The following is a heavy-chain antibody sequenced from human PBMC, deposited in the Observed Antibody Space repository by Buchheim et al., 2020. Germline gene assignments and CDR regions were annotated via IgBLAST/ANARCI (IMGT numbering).Heavy chain of an antibody. CDR3: ALGEAYVWGSYRPSWFDP. CDR1: GYTFTGYY. J-gene: IGHJ5*02. CDR2: INPNSGGT. V-gene: IGHV1-2*02. Sequence: QVQLVQSGAEVKKPGASVKVSCKASGYTFTGYYMHWVRQAPGQGLEWMGWINPNSGGTNYAQKFQGRVTMTRDTSISSAYMQLKRLGSDDKAVYYCALGEAYVWGSYRPSWFDPWGQGTL. D-gene: IGHD3-16*02.